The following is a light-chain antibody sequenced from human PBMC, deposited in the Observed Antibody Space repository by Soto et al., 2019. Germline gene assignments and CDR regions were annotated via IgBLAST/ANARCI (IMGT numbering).Light chain of an antibody. Sequence: EIVLTQSPATLSLSPGERATLSCRASQSVSSYLAWYQQKPGQAPRLLIYDASNRATGIPARFSGSGSGTDFTLTISSLEPEDFAVYYCQQLSNWPPIIFGQGTRLDIK. V-gene: IGKV3-11*01. CDR2: DAS. J-gene: IGKJ5*01. CDR1: QSVSSY. CDR3: QQLSNWPPII.